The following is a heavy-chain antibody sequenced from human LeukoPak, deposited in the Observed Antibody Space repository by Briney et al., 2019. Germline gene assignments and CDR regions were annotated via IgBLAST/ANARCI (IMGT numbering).Heavy chain of an antibody. V-gene: IGHV4-39*01. Sequence: PSETLSLTCTVSGGSISSSSYYWGWIRQPPGKGLEWIGSIYYSGSTYYNPSLKSRVTISVDTSKNQFSLKLSSVTAADTAVYYCARGDRGARDTNPWAKYYFDYWGQGTLVTVSS. D-gene: IGHD2-8*01. CDR1: GGSISSSSYY. J-gene: IGHJ4*02. CDR3: ARGDRGARDTNPWAKYYFDY. CDR2: IYYSGST.